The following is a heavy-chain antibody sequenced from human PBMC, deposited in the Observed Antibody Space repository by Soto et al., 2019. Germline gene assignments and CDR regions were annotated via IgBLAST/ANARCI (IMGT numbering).Heavy chain of an antibody. J-gene: IGHJ4*02. Sequence: GGSLRLSCAASGFTFSSYGMHWVRQAPGKGLEWEAVIWYDGSNKYYADSVKGRFTISRDNSKNTLYLQMNSLRAEDTAVYYCARESGSGSYYYYFDYWGQGTLVTVSS. CDR3: ARESGSGSYYYYFDY. CDR1: GFTFSSYG. D-gene: IGHD3-10*01. CDR2: IWYDGSNK. V-gene: IGHV3-33*01.